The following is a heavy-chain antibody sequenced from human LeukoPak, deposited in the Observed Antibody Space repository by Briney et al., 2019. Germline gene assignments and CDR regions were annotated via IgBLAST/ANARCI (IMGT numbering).Heavy chain of an antibody. CDR1: GFTFSSYA. J-gene: IGHJ4*02. CDR2: ISYDGSNK. CDR3: ARDPRTAFQWELRTTGASYFDY. Sequence: GGSLRLSCAASGFTFSSYAMHWVRQAPGKGLEWVAVISYDGSNKYYADSVKGRFTISRDNSKNTLYLQMNSLRAEDTAVYYCARDPRTAFQWELRTTGASYFDYWGQGTLVTVSS. V-gene: IGHV3-30-3*01. D-gene: IGHD1-26*01.